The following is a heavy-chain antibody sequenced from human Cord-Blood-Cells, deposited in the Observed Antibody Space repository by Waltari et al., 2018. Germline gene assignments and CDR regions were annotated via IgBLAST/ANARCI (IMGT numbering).Heavy chain of an antibody. CDR2: IYYSGST. D-gene: IGHD6-13*01. J-gene: IGHJ5*02. Sequence: QVQLQESGPGLVKPSETLSLTCTVSGGSISSYYWSWIRQPPGKGLRWSGYIYYSGSTNYNPSLKSRVTISVDTSKNQFSLKLSSVTAADTAVYYCARGYSSSWYWFDPWGQGTLVTVSS. CDR3: ARGYSSSWYWFDP. CDR1: GGSISSYY. V-gene: IGHV4-59*01.